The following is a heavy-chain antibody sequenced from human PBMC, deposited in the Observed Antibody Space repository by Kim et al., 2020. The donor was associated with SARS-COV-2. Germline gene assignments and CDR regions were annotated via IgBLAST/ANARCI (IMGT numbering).Heavy chain of an antibody. D-gene: IGHD3-22*01. CDR2: ISYDGSNK. CDR3: ARDRAYYDSSGYYYYYG. CDR1: GFTFSSYA. Sequence: GGSLRLSCAASGFTFSSYAMHWVRQAPGKGLEWVAVISYDGSNKYYADSVKGRFTISRDNSKNTLYLQMNSLRAEDTAVYYCARDRAYYDSSGYYYYYG. V-gene: IGHV3-30*04. J-gene: IGHJ6*01.